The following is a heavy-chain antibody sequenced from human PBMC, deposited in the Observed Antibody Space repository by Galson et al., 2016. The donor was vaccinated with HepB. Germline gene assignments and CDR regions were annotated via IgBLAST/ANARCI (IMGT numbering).Heavy chain of an antibody. CDR1: LFSFSTYT. CDR2: ISDTSTYI. V-gene: IGHV3-21*01. J-gene: IGHJ4*02. CDR3: ATSGGGYHFYYDY. D-gene: IGHD2-21*02. Sequence: SLRLSCAASLFSFSTYTINWLRQAPGKGLEWVSSISDTSTYIYYSDSVRGRFTISRDNAKSSLYLHMSSLRAEDTAVYYCATSGGGYHFYYDYWGQGTLVTVSS.